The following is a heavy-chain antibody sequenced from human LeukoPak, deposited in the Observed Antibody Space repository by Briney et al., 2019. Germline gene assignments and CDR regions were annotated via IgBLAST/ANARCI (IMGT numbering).Heavy chain of an antibody. CDR1: GDSITNDY. Sequence: SETLSLTCTVSGDSITNDYWSWIRQPPGKGLEWIGTIHYTGSTYYTPSLRSRVTISVDTSKNQFSLNLNSVTAADTAVYYCARLGGYYDPPGYWGQGTLVTVSS. J-gene: IGHJ4*02. D-gene: IGHD3-22*01. CDR3: ARLGGYYDPPGY. CDR2: IHYTGST. V-gene: IGHV4-59*04.